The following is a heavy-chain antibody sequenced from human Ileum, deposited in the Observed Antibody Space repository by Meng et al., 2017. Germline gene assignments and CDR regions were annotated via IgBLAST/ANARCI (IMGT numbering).Heavy chain of an antibody. V-gene: IGHV3-53*01. CDR1: GFTVRVYY. CDR2: IFGGGST. J-gene: IGHJ6*02. CDR3: ARFGQRSYYSFYYVDV. Sequence: DVQLVESGGGLIQPGGSLRLSCATSGFTVRVYYMTWVRQAPGKGLECVAGIFGGGSTSYAVSVKGRFTISRDNSKNTVSLQMNNLRVEDTATYYCARFGQRSYYSFYYVDVWGQGTTVTVSS. D-gene: IGHD3-10*01.